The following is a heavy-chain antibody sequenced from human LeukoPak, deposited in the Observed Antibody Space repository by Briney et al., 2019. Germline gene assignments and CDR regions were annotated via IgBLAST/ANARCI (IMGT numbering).Heavy chain of an antibody. V-gene: IGHV1-69*06. CDR1: GGTFKNYA. J-gene: IGHJ4*02. CDR3: AVPSTGGTDGYNSGFDY. Sequence: GASVKVSCKASGGTFKNYAISWVRQAPGQGLEWMGGILPIFGTTNYAQKFQARVTITADKSTSTAYMELSSLRSEDTAVYYCAVPSTGGTDGYNSGFDYWGQGTLVTVSS. D-gene: IGHD5-24*01. CDR2: ILPIFGTT.